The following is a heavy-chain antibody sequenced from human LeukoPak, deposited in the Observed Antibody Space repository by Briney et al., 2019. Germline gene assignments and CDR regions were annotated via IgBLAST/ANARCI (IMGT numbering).Heavy chain of an antibody. J-gene: IGHJ4*02. Sequence: GASVKVSCKASGYTFTSSDINWVRQATGQGLEWMGWMNPNSGNTDYAQKFQGRVTMTRDTSTSTVYMELSSLRSEDTAVYYCARDPTYSSGEGGDYWGQGTLVTVSS. V-gene: IGHV1-8*01. CDR2: MNPNSGNT. D-gene: IGHD6-19*01. CDR1: GYTFTSSD. CDR3: ARDPTYSSGEGGDY.